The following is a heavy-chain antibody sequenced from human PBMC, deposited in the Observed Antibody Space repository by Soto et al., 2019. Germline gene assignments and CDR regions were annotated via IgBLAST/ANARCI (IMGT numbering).Heavy chain of an antibody. V-gene: IGHV3-23*01. J-gene: IGHJ4*02. CDR3: AKDPFEYYYDSSVY. CDR1: GFTFSSYA. Sequence: GGSLNHCCASSGFTFSSYAMSWVRHAPGKGLEWVSAISGSGGSTYYADSVKGRFTISRDNSKNTLYLQMNSLRAEDTAVYYCAKDPFEYYYDSSVYWGQGTLVTVS. D-gene: IGHD3-22*01. CDR2: ISGSGGST.